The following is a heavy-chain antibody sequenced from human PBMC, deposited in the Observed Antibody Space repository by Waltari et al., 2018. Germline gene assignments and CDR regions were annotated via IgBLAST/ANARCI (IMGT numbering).Heavy chain of an antibody. D-gene: IGHD1-26*01. CDR3: ARDGVGAGHDLDY. Sequence: EVQLVESGGGLVQPGGSLRLSCAASGFTFSSHWMHWVRQAPGKGLVGVSRMKRDGSSTRYADSVKGRFTISRDNAKNTLYLQMTSLRAEDTAVYYCARDGVGAGHDLDYWGQGTLVTVSS. CDR2: MKRDGSST. V-gene: IGHV3-74*01. J-gene: IGHJ4*02. CDR1: GFTFSSHW.